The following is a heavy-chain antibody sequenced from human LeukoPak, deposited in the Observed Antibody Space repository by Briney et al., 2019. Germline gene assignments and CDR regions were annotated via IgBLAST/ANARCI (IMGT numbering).Heavy chain of an antibody. CDR1: GGSFSGYY. V-gene: IGHV4-34*01. CDR2: INHSGRN. J-gene: IGHJ3*02. CDR3: ARGEDASDAFDI. Sequence: SETLSLTCAVYGGSFSGYYWSWIRQPPGKGLEWIGEINHSGRNNYNPSLKSRVTISVDTSKNQFSLKLSSVTAADTAVYYCARGEDASDAFDIWGQGTMVTVSS.